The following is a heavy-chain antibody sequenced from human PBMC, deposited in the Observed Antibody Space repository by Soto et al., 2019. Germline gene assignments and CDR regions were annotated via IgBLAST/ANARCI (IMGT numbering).Heavy chain of an antibody. Sequence: QVQLVESGGGLVEPGGSLRLSCAASGFSVGDNYMTWIRQAPGKGLEWLSYSSSSGGYTNYADSVKGRFTISRDNAKNSLCLQMDSLRAEDTAVYFCARSSGRRHVFTFDYGLDAWGQGTTVTVSS. D-gene: IGHD3-16*01. CDR2: SSSSGGYT. V-gene: IGHV3-11*06. J-gene: IGHJ6*02. CDR3: ARSSGRRHVFTFDYGLDA. CDR1: GFSVGDNY.